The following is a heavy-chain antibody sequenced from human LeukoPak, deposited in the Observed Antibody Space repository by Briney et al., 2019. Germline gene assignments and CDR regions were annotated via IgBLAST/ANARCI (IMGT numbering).Heavy chain of an antibody. Sequence: ASVKVSCKASGYAFTSYYMHWVRQAPGQGLEWMGIINPSGGSTSYAQKFQGRVTMTRDTSTSTVYMELSSLRSEDTAVYYCAREALRFLEWLSHGYFDYWGQGTLVTVSS. CDR3: AREALRFLEWLSHGYFDY. CDR2: INPSGGST. V-gene: IGHV1-46*01. J-gene: IGHJ4*02. CDR1: GYAFTSYY. D-gene: IGHD3-3*01.